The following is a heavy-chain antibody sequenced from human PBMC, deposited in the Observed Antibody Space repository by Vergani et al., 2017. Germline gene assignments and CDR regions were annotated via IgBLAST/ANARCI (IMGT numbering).Heavy chain of an antibody. Sequence: QVQLVQSGAEVKQPGASVKVSCKASGYTFTCYGISWVRQAPGQGLAWMGWISAYNCHTNYAQKLQCRVTMTTDTSTSTAYMELRSLRSDDTAVYYCARVGVVVIDPLFDYWGQGTLVTVSS. CDR2: ISAYNCHT. D-gene: IGHD3-22*01. CDR3: ARVGVVVIDPLFDY. J-gene: IGHJ4*02. CDR1: GYTFTCYG. V-gene: IGHV1-18*01.